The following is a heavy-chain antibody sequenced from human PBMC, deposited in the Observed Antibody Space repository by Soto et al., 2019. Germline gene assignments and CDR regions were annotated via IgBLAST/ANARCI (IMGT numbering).Heavy chain of an antibody. CDR2: ISRRGRGSA. CDR1: GFTFNSYV. D-gene: IGHD3-22*01. CDR3: ARGRYLDSSDYWVANLPFDH. V-gene: IGHV3-23*01. J-gene: IGHJ4*02. Sequence: EVQLLESGGALVQPGGSLRLSCAASGFTFNSYVMTWVRQAPGEGLEWVSSISRRGRGSAYYADSVKGRFTISRDNSENTLFLQMNNLRDEDTALYYCARGRYLDSSDYWVANLPFDHWGLGTLVTVSS.